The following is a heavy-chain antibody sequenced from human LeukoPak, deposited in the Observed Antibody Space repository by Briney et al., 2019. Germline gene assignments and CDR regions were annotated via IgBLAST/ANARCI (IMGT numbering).Heavy chain of an antibody. CDR1: GGSISSSSYY. Sequence: PSETLSLTCTVSGGSISSSSYYWGWLRQPPGKGLEWIGSIYYSGSTYYNPSLKSRVTISVDTSKNQFSLKLSSVTAADTAVYYCASRSSSGYYSYWGQGTLVTVSS. D-gene: IGHD3-22*01. CDR3: ASRSSSGYYSY. J-gene: IGHJ4*02. CDR2: IYYSGST. V-gene: IGHV4-39*01.